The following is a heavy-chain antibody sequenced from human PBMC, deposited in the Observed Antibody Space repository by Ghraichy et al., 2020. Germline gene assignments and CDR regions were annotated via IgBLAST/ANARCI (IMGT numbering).Heavy chain of an antibody. V-gene: IGHV4-34*01. CDR2: INHSGST. CDR3: ARKGDYGDYPDAFDI. Sequence: SETLSLTCTVYGGSFSGYYWSWIRQPPGKGLEWIGEINHSGSTNYNPSLKSRVTISVDTSKNQFSLKLSSVTAADTAVYYCARKGDYGDYPDAFDIWGQGTMVTVSS. D-gene: IGHD4-17*01. CDR1: GGSFSGYY. J-gene: IGHJ3*02.